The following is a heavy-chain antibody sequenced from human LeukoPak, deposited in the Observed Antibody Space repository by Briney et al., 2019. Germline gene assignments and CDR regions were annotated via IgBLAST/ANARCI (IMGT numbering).Heavy chain of an antibody. Sequence: GGSLRLSCAASGFTFSNNWMTWVRQAPGKGLEWVSSISSSSSYIYYADSVKGRFTISRDNAKNSLYLQMNSLRAEDTAVYYCARVGEAGPFDYWGQGTLVTVSS. CDR3: ARVGEAGPFDY. CDR2: ISSSSSYI. J-gene: IGHJ4*02. D-gene: IGHD3-10*01. CDR1: GFTFSNNW. V-gene: IGHV3-21*01.